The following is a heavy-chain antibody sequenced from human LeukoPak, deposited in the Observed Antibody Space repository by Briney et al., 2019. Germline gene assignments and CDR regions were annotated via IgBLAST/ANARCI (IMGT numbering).Heavy chain of an antibody. J-gene: IGHJ6*03. V-gene: IGHV3-21*01. CDR3: AKGGGWEVQYYYYYMDV. Sequence: GSLRLSCAASGFTFSSYSMNWVRQAPGKGLEWVSSISSSSSYIYYADSVKGRFTISRDNSKNTLYLKMNSLRAEDTAVYYCAKGGGWEVQYYYYYMDVWGKGTTVTISS. CDR2: ISSSSSYI. D-gene: IGHD1-26*01. CDR1: GFTFSSYS.